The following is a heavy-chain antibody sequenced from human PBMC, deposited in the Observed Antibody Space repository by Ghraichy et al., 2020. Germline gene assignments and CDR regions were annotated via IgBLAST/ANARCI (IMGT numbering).Heavy chain of an antibody. J-gene: IGHJ2*01. V-gene: IGHV3-33*01. CDR1: GFTFSSYG. Sequence: GGSLRLSCAASGFTFSSYGMHWVRQAPGKGLEWVAVIWYDGSNKYYADSVKGRFTISRDNSKNTLYLQMNSLSAEDTAVYYCARDQAYCSGGSCYSLAWYFDLWGRGTLVTVSS. CDR3: ARDQAYCSGGSCYSLAWYFDL. D-gene: IGHD2-15*01. CDR2: IWYDGSNK.